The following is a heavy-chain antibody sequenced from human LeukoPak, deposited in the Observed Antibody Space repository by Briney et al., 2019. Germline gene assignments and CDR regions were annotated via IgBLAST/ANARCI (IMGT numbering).Heavy chain of an antibody. D-gene: IGHD6-6*01. V-gene: IGHV4-59*11. CDR3: ARDKGQSGSSGIYMGV. CDR1: GGSLRGHS. Sequence: SETLSLTCTVSGGSLRGHSWSWVRQPPGQGLEYIGDFYIGRTTNYNSSLNSHVKISLDTSKRHLSLPVNSVTAAYTAVYFCARDKGQSGSSGIYMGVWGPGNTVIVSS. CDR2: FYIGRTT. J-gene: IGHJ6*03.